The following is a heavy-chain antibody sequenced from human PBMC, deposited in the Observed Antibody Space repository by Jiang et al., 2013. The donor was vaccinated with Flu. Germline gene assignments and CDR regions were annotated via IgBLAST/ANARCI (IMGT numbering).Heavy chain of an antibody. J-gene: IGHJ5*02. CDR2: ISSSGSTI. V-gene: IGHV3-48*03. CDR1: GFTFSSYE. Sequence: EVQLVESGGGLVQPGGSLRLSCAASGFTFSSYEMNWVRQAPGKGLEWVSYISSSGSTIYYADSVKGRFTISRDNAKNSLYLQMNSLRAEDTAVYYCARGTTYYDFWSGYLKYNWFDPWGQGTLVTVSS. CDR3: ARGTTYYDFWSGYLKYNWFDP. D-gene: IGHD3-3*01.